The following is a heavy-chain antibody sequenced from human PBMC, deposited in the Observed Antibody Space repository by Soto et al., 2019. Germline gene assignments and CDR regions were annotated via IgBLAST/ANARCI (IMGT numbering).Heavy chain of an antibody. Sequence: SETLSLTCTVSGGSITGYYWSWIRQPPGKELEWIAYMYYSGSTNYNPSLKNRVTISVVTSKNQFSLKLNSVTAADTAAYYCARSSTYGTGWHHGVFDFWGQGILVTVSS. CDR1: GGSITGYY. CDR3: ARSSTYGTGWHHGVFDF. J-gene: IGHJ4*02. CDR2: MYYSGST. D-gene: IGHD6-19*01. V-gene: IGHV4-59*01.